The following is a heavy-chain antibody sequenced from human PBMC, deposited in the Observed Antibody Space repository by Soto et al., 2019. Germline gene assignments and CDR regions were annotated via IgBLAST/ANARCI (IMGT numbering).Heavy chain of an antibody. Sequence: EVQLVESGGGLVQPGGSLRLSCAASGFTFSSYSMNWVRQAPGKGLEWVSYISSSSSTIYYADSVKGRFTISRDNAKNSLYLQMNXXXXXXXXXXXXXXXXXXXXGSCNFDYWGQGTLVTVSS. V-gene: IGHV3-48*01. CDR3: XXXXXXXXGSCNFDY. J-gene: IGHJ4*02. CDR2: ISSSSSTI. D-gene: IGHD2-15*01. CDR1: GFTFSSYS.